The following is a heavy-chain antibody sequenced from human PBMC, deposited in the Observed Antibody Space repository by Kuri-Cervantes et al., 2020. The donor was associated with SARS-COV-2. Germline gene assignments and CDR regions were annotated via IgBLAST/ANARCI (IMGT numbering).Heavy chain of an antibody. CDR1: GFTFGDYA. V-gene: IGHV3-49*04. CDR3: TRDDFWSGYYDC. J-gene: IGHJ4*02. D-gene: IGHD3-3*01. CDR2: IRSKAYGGTT. Sequence: GESLKISCTASGFTFGDYAMSWVRQAPGKGLEWVGFIRSKAYGGTTEYAASVKGRFTISRDDSKSIAYLQMNSLKTEDTAVYYCTRDDFWSGYYDCRGQGTLVTVSS.